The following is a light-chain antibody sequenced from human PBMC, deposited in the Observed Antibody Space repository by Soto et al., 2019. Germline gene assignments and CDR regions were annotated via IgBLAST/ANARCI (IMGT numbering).Light chain of an antibody. CDR1: QSVSNN. J-gene: IGKJ5*01. CDR2: YAS. Sequence: IMLTQSPATLSVSPGESATLSCRASQSVSNNLAWYQHKPGQAPRLLIYYASTRATGIPARFSGSGSGTEFTLTISSLQSEDFALYYCQQYNDCPPITFGQGTRLEIK. V-gene: IGKV3-15*01. CDR3: QQYNDCPPIT.